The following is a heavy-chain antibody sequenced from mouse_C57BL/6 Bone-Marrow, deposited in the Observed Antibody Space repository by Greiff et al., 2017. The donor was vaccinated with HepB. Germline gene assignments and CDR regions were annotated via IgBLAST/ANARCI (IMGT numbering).Heavy chain of an antibody. CDR3: ARDTVVADYFDY. CDR1: GYSITSGYY. V-gene: IGHV3-6*01. J-gene: IGHJ2*01. Sequence: EVQLQQSGPGLVKPSQSLSLTCSVTGYSITSGYYWNWIRQFPGNKLEWMGYISYDGSNNYNPSLKNRISITRDTSKNQFFLKLNSVTTEDTATYYCARDTVVADYFDYWGQGTTLTVSS. D-gene: IGHD1-1*01. CDR2: ISYDGSN.